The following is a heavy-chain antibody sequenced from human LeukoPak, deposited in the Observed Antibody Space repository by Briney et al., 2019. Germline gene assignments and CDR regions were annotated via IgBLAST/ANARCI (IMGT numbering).Heavy chain of an antibody. D-gene: IGHD3-22*01. CDR2: IRYDGSNK. Sequence: GGSLRLSCAASGFTFSSYGMHWVRQAPGKGLEWVAFIRYDGSNKYYADSVKGRFTISRDNSKNTLYLQMNSLRAEDTAVYYCARILRGYSPFDYWGQGTLVTVSS. CDR3: ARILRGYSPFDY. CDR1: GFTFSSYG. V-gene: IGHV3-30*02. J-gene: IGHJ4*02.